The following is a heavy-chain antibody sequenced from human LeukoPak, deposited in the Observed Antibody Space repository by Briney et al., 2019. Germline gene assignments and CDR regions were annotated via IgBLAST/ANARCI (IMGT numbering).Heavy chain of an antibody. D-gene: IGHD3-3*01. V-gene: IGHV3-30-3*01. CDR1: GFTFSDYA. J-gene: IGHJ3*01. CDR2: LSYGGTNK. Sequence: PGGSLRLSCAASGFTFSDYAMHLVRQAPGKGLEWVAVLSYGGTNKYYADSVKGRFTISRDNSKNTMFLQMNSLRAEDTAVYHCARDRSGYANDAFDFWGQGTMVTVSS. CDR3: ARDRSGYANDAFDF.